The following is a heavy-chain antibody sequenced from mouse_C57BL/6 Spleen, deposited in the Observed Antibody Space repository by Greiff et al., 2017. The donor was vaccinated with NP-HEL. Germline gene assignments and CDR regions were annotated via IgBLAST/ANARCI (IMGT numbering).Heavy chain of an antibody. CDR3: ARGLYYDYDGFAY. Sequence: VQLQQPGAELVKPWASVKLSCKASGYTFTSYWMHWVKQRPGQGLEWIGMIHPNSGSTNYNEKFKSKATLTVDKSSSTAYMQLSSLTSEDSAVYYCARGLYYDYDGFAYWGQGTLVTVSA. CDR1: GYTFTSYW. J-gene: IGHJ3*01. V-gene: IGHV1-64*01. CDR2: IHPNSGST. D-gene: IGHD2-4*01.